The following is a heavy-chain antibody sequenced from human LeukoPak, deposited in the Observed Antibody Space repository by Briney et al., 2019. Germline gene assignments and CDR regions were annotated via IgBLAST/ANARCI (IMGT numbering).Heavy chain of an antibody. CDR1: GYTFTSYG. CDR3: ARSAVSGSYPDDY. Sequence: ASVKVSCKASGYTFTSYGISWVRQAPGQGLEWMGGIIPIFGTANYAQKFQGRVTITADESTSTAYMELSSLRSEDTAVYYCARSAVSGSYPDDYWGQGTLVTVSS. V-gene: IGHV1-69*13. D-gene: IGHD1-26*01. J-gene: IGHJ4*02. CDR2: IIPIFGTA.